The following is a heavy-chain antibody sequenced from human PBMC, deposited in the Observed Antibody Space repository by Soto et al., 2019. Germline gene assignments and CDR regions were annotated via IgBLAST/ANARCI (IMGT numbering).Heavy chain of an antibody. V-gene: IGHV4-39*01. CDR1: GESISSSFYY. CDR2: IYYSGRT. J-gene: IGHJ4*02. CDR3: ARQRTTVVTQAYFDH. D-gene: IGHD2-21*02. Sequence: TLSLTCIVSGESISSSFYYWGWIRQPPGKGLEWIGSIYYSGRTYYNPSFKSRVTISIDTSKNQFSLKLSSVTATDTAVYYCARQRTTVVTQAYFDHWGQGALVTVSS.